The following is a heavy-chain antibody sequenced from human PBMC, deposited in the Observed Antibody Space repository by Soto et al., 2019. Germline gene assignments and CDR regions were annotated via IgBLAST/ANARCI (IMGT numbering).Heavy chain of an antibody. CDR2: IYYSGST. J-gene: IGHJ4*02. Sequence: SETLSLTCTVSGGSISSYYWSWIRQPPGKGLEWIGYIYYSGSTNYNPSLKSRVTISVDTSKNQFSLKLSSVTAADTAVYYCARGQGVLRYFDWEPTDWGQGTLVTVSS. V-gene: IGHV4-59*01. D-gene: IGHD3-9*01. CDR1: GGSISSYY. CDR3: ARGQGVLRYFDWEPTD.